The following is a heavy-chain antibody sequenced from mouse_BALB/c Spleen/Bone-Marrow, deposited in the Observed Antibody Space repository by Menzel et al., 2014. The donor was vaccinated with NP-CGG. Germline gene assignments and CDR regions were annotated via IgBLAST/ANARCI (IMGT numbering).Heavy chain of an antibody. D-gene: IGHD2-4*01. CDR1: GFTFSTYA. CDR2: TSSSGSYT. V-gene: IGHV5-9-3*01. CDR3: SRLRMITTYFDV. Sequence: EVKLMESGGGLAKPGGSLQLSCAASGFTFSTYAMSWVRQTPEKRLEWVATTSSSGSYTYYPDSVKGRFTISRDNAKNALYLQMSSLRSEDTAMCDCSRLRMITTYFDVWGAGTTVTVSS. J-gene: IGHJ1*01.